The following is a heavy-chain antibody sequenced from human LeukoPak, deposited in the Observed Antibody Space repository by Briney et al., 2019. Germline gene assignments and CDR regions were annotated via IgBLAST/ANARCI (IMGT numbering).Heavy chain of an antibody. Sequence: ASETLSLTCTVSGGSISSSSYYWGWIHQPPGKGLEWIGSIYYSGSTYYNPSLKSRVTISVDTSKNQFSLKLSSVTAADTAVYYCARQIWTGDGFDYWGQGTLVTVSS. J-gene: IGHJ4*02. CDR2: IYYSGST. CDR3: ARQIWTGDGFDY. V-gene: IGHV4-39*01. CDR1: GGSISSSSYY. D-gene: IGHD7-27*01.